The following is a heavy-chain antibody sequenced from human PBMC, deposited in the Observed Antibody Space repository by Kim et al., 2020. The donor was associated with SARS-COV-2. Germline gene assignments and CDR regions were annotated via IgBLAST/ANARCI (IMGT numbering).Heavy chain of an antibody. J-gene: IGHJ4*02. CDR1: GYTFTGYN. V-gene: IGHV1-2*06. Sequence: ASVKVSCKASGYTFTGYNMDWVRQDPGQGLEWMGRINPNSGDTNYAQKFQGRVTMTRDTSISTAYMELSRLRSDDTAVYYCATFSSSSWDFDYWGQGTLV. D-gene: IGHD6-6*01. CDR2: INPNSGDT. CDR3: ATFSSSSWDFDY.